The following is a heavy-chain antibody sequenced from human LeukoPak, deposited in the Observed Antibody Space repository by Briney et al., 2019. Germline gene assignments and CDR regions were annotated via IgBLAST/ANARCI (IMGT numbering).Heavy chain of an antibody. J-gene: IGHJ3*02. D-gene: IGHD5-24*01. Sequence: GGSLRLSCAASGFTFSSYSMNWVRPAPGKGLEWVSSISSSSSYIYYADSVKGRFTISRDNAKNSLYLQMNSLRAEDTAVYYCARDLDDGPFDIWGQGTMVTVSS. CDR3: ARDLDDGPFDI. CDR1: GFTFSSYS. CDR2: ISSSSSYI. V-gene: IGHV3-21*01.